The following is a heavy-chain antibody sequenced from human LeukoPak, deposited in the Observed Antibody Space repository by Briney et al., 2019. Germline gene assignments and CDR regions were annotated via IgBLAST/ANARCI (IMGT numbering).Heavy chain of an antibody. CDR2: INHSGST. CDR1: GGSFSGYY. J-gene: IGHJ4*02. D-gene: IGHD3-9*01. V-gene: IGHV4-34*01. CDR3: ARERPSYYDILTGYYPRSLPYYFDY. Sequence: SETLSLTCAVYGGSFSGYYWSWIRQPPGKGLEWIGEINHSGSTNYNPSLKNRVTISVDTSKNQFSLKLSSVTAADTAVYYCARERPSYYDILTGYYPRSLPYYFDYWGQGTLVTVSS.